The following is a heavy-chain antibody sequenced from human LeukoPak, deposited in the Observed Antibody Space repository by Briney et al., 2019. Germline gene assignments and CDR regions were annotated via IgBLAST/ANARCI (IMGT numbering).Heavy chain of an antibody. Sequence: SETLSLTCAVYGGSFSGYYWSWIRQPPGKGLEWIGEINHSGSTSYNPSLKSRVAISVDPSKNQFSLELSSATAADTAVYYCARGENDSSGYYFDYWGQGTLVTVSS. CDR1: GGSFSGYY. D-gene: IGHD3-22*01. CDR2: INHSGST. J-gene: IGHJ4*02. CDR3: ARGENDSSGYYFDY. V-gene: IGHV4-34*01.